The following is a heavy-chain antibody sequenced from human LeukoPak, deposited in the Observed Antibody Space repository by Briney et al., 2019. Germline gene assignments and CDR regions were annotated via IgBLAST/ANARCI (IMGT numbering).Heavy chain of an antibody. D-gene: IGHD2-8*01. V-gene: IGHV3-74*01. J-gene: IGHJ3*02. CDR1: GFTFRSYW. Sequence: GGSLRLSCAASGFTFRSYWMHWVRQVPGEGLVWVSRIDTDGSTTNYADSVKGRFTISRDNSKNTLSLQMNSLRLEDTAVYYCAKDSWSRNGIYDPFDIWGQGTMVTVSS. CDR3: AKDSWSRNGIYDPFDI. CDR2: IDTDGSTT.